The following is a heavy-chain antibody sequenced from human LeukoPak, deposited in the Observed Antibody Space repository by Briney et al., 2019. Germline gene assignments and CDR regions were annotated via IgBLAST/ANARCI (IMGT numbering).Heavy chain of an antibody. CDR2: SNDSGGT. CDR3: ARLPVIVGAALEYYYYYMDV. V-gene: IGHV4-34*01. CDR1: GGTFSGYY. J-gene: IGHJ6*03. Sequence: PSETLSLTCAVYGGTFSGYYWSWIRQPPGKRLEWVGESNDSGGTNHNPSLKSRVTISADKSKNQVSLKLTSVTAADTAVYYCARLPVIVGAALEYYYYYMDVWGQGTTVTVSS. D-gene: IGHD1-26*01.